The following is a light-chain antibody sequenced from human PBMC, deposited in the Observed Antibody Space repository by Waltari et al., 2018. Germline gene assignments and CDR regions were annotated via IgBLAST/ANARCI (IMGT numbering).Light chain of an antibody. Sequence: CRASQTVTRNFLAWYQQTPGQAPRLLIYGASIRATGIPDRFSGSGSGTDFTLTISRLEPEDFAVYYCHQYDSSPRTFGQGTKVEIQ. CDR1: QTVTRNF. J-gene: IGKJ1*01. CDR2: GAS. V-gene: IGKV3-20*01. CDR3: HQYDSSPRT.